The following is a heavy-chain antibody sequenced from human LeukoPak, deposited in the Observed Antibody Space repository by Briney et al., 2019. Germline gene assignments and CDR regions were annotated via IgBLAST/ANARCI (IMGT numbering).Heavy chain of an antibody. CDR1: GGSISSYY. D-gene: IGHD4-17*01. J-gene: IGHJ2*01. V-gene: IGHV4-59*12. Sequence: SETLSLTCTVSGGSISSYYWSWIRQPPGKGLEWIGYIYYSGSTNYNPSLKSRVTISVDTSKNQFSLKLSSVAAADTAVYYCARDTPATVTRWYFDLWGRGTLVTVSS. CDR3: ARDTPATVTRWYFDL. CDR2: IYYSGST.